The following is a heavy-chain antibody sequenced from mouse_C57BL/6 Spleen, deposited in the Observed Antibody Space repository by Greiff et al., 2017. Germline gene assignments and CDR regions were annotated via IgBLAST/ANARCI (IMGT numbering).Heavy chain of an antibody. J-gene: IGHJ1*03. CDR1: GYTFTSYW. D-gene: IGHD1-1*01. V-gene: IGHV1-52*01. CDR2: IDPSDSET. Sequence: QVQLQQPGAELVRPGSSVKLSCKASGYTFTSYWMHWVKQRPIQGLEWIGNIDPSDSETHYNQKFKDKATLTVDKSSSTAYMQLSSLTSEDSAVYYCARRGYYYGSPDYWYFDVWGTGTTVTVSS. CDR3: ARRGYYYGSPDYWYFDV.